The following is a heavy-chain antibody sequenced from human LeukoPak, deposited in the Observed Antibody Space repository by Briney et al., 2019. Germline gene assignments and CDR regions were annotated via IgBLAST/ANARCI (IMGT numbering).Heavy chain of an antibody. V-gene: IGHV3-48*03. D-gene: IGHD4-23*01. CDR3: ARGETHDC. Sequence: PGGSLRLSCACSGFTDRHYDMNWVRQAPGKGLEWVSYIGTTGDVRYYADSVKGRFTISRDNTKNSVYLQMNNLRAEDTAVHYCARGETHDCWGQGTLVIVSS. CDR2: IGTTGDVR. CDR1: GFTDRHYD. J-gene: IGHJ4*02.